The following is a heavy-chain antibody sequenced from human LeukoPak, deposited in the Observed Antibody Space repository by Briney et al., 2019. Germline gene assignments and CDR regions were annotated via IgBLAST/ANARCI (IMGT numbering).Heavy chain of an antibody. D-gene: IGHD3-3*01. V-gene: IGHV3-21*01. CDR3: ARAGGRTYYDFWSGYYYFDY. J-gene: IGHJ4*02. Sequence: GGSLRLSCAASGFTFSSYSMNWVRQAPGKGLEWVLSISSSSSYIYYADSVKGRFTISRDNAKNSLYLQMNSLRAEDTAVYYCARAGGRTYYDFWSGYYYFDYWGQGTLVTVSS. CDR2: ISSSSSYI. CDR1: GFTFSSYS.